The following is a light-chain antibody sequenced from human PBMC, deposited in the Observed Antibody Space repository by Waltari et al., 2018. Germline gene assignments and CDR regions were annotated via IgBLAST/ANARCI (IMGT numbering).Light chain of an antibody. CDR1: QRVTSGY. V-gene: IGKV3-20*01. J-gene: IGKJ5*01. Sequence: EIVLTQSPGTLSLSPRERATLSCRASQRVTSGYLAWYSQKPGQTPRLLIYGASTRATGIPDRFSGSGSGTDFTLTISRLEPEDFAVFYCQHYGTSLITFGQGTRLEIK. CDR2: GAS. CDR3: QHYGTSLIT.